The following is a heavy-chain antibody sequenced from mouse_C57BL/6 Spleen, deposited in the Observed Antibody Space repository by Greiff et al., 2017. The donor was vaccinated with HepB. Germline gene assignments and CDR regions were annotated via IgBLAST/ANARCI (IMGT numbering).Heavy chain of an antibody. CDR3: AATVVAPRDAMDY. J-gene: IGHJ4*01. CDR2: INPNYGTT. CDR1: GYSFTDYN. V-gene: IGHV1-39*01. Sequence: VQLKESGPELVKPGASVKISCKASGYSFTDYNMNWVKQSNGKSLEWIGVINPNYGTTSYNQKFKGKATLTVDQSSSTAYMQLNSLTSEDSAVYYCAATVVAPRDAMDYWGQGTSVTVSS. D-gene: IGHD1-1*01.